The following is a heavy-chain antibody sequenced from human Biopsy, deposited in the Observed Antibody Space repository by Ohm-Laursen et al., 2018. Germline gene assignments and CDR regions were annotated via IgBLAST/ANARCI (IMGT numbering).Heavy chain of an antibody. CDR1: GGTFINYA. V-gene: IGHV1-69*13. Sequence: EASVKVSCNASGGTFINYAISWVRQAPGQGLEWMGGIIPMFGTANYAQMFQGRVTISADESTSTSYMELSSLTTEDTAIYYCARGPHSGSHSCFDYWGREPWSPSPQ. CDR2: IIPMFGTA. J-gene: IGHJ4*02. CDR3: ARGPHSGSHSCFDY. D-gene: IGHD1-26*01.